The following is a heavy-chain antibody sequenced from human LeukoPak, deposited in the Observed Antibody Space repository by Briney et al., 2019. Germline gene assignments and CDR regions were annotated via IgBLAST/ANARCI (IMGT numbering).Heavy chain of an antibody. CDR1: GDSISSSSYY. CDR3: ARYWGPYDNSGAYFDY. CDR2: IYYSGST. D-gene: IGHD3-22*01. V-gene: IGHV4-39*01. Sequence: SETLSLSCTVSGDSISSSSYYWVWLRQPPGKGLEWIATIYYSGSTYYNPSLKSRVTISVDTSKNQFSLKLSSVTAADTAMYYCARYWGPYDNSGAYFDYWGQGTLVTASS. J-gene: IGHJ4*02.